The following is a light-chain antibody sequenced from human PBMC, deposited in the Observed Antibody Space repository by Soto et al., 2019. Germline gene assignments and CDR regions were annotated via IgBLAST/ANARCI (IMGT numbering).Light chain of an antibody. J-gene: IGKJ5*01. CDR1: QSVSSSY. CDR3: QQYGSAPVT. Sequence: EIVLTQSPGTLSLSPGERATLSCRASQSVSSSYLAWYQQKPGQAPRLLIYGASSRATGIPDRFSGSGSGTDFTLTISRLEPEDFAVYFCQQYGSAPVTFGQGTRLEIK. CDR2: GAS. V-gene: IGKV3-20*01.